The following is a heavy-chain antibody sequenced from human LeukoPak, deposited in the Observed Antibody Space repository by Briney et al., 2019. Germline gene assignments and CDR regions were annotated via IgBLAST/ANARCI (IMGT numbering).Heavy chain of an antibody. CDR2: IYHSGST. V-gene: IGHV4-4*02. D-gene: IGHD3-10*01. CDR1: GGSISSSNW. CDR3: ARDITMVRGVIYV. J-gene: IGHJ6*02. Sequence: SETLSLTCAVSGGSISSSNWWSWVRQPPGKGLEWIGEIYHSGSTNYNPSLKSRVTISVDKSKNQFSLKLSSVTAADTAVYYCARDITMVRGVIYVWGQGTTVTVSS.